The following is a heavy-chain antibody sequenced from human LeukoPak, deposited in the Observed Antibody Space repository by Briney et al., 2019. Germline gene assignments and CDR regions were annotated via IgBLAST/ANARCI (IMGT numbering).Heavy chain of an antibody. CDR2: IYAGGGDT. D-gene: IGHD4-17*01. Sequence: GASVKVSCKASGYTFTTYGIGWVRQAPGQGLEWMGIIYAGGGDTRFPRKFQGRVTMTRDTSTTTVYMDLGTLRSEDTAVYFCVTEPPGAYYFDYWGQGTLVTVSS. CDR3: VTEPPGAYYFDY. V-gene: IGHV1-46*01. J-gene: IGHJ4*02. CDR1: GYTFTTYG.